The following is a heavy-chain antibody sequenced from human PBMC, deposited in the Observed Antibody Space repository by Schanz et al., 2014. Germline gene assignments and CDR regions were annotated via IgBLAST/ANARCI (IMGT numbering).Heavy chain of an antibody. CDR1: GYTFTRSG. J-gene: IGHJ4*02. CDR2: INPSSGGT. D-gene: IGHD4-17*01. CDR3: ARDPYGKNSGDFDY. Sequence: QVQLVQSGGEVKTPGASVKVSCKASGYTFTRSGISWVRQAPGQGLEWMGWINPSSGGTNYAQKFQGRVTMTRDTSISTAYMELNRLRSDDTAVYFCARDPYGKNSGDFDYWGQGTLVTVSS. V-gene: IGHV1-2*02.